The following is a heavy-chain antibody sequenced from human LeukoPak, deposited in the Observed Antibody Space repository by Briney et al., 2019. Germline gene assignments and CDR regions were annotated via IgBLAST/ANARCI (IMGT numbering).Heavy chain of an antibody. CDR3: ARDQRYYYDSSGYYHFDY. D-gene: IGHD3-22*01. J-gene: IGHJ4*02. V-gene: IGHV1-69*05. CDR2: IIPIFGTA. Sequence: ASVKVSCKASGGTFSSYAISWVRQAPGQRLEWMGGIIPIFGTANYAQKFQGRVTITTDESTSTAYMELSSLRSEDTAVYYCARDQRYYYDSSGYYHFDYWGQGTLVTVSS. CDR1: GGTFSSYA.